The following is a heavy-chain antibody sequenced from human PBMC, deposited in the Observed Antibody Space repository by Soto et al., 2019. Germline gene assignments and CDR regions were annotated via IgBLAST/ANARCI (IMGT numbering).Heavy chain of an antibody. V-gene: IGHV1-2*04. CDR3: ARAGGSYYFGPYYFDY. Sequence: QVQLVQSGAEVKKPGASVKVSCKASGYTFTGYYMHWVRQAPGQGLEWMGWINPNSGGTNYAQKFQGSVTMARDTSISTADMELSRLRSDDTAVYYCARAGGSYYFGPYYFDYWGQGTLVTVSS. D-gene: IGHD1-26*01. CDR1: GYTFTGYY. CDR2: INPNSGGT. J-gene: IGHJ4*02.